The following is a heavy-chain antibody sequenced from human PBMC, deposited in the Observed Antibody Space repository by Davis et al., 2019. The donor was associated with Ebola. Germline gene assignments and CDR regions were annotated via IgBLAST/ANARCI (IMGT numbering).Heavy chain of an antibody. D-gene: IGHD4-11*01. CDR3: ARHGVSADYSNYVEVGWFDP. Sequence: MPSETLSPTCTVSGGSISSSSYYWGWIRQPPGKGLEWIGSIYYSGSTYYNPSLKSRVTISVDMSKNQFSLKLSSVTAADTAVYYCARHGVSADYSNYVEVGWFDPWGQGTLVTVSS. CDR1: GGSISSSSYY. V-gene: IGHV4-39*01. J-gene: IGHJ5*02. CDR2: IYYSGST.